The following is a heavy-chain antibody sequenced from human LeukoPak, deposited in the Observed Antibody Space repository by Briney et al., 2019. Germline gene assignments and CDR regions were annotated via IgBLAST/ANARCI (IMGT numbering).Heavy chain of an antibody. V-gene: IGHV3-53*01. J-gene: IGHJ2*01. CDR1: GFTVSSNY. Sequence: GGSLRLSCAASGFTVSSNYMSWVRQAPGKGPEWVSVIYSGGSTYYADSVKGRFSISRDNSKNTLYLQMNSLRAEDTAVYYCAGGGVRGVITWHFDLWGRGTLVTVSS. CDR3: AGGGVRGVITWHFDL. D-gene: IGHD3-10*01. CDR2: IYSGGST.